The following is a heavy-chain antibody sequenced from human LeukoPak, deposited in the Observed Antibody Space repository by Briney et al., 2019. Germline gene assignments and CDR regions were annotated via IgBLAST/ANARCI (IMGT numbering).Heavy chain of an antibody. CDR2: INPNSGGT. CDR1: GYTFTGYY. Sequence: ASVKVSCKASGYTFTGYYMHWVRQAPGQGLEWMGWINPNSGGTSYAQKFQGRVTMTRDTSISTAYMELSRLRSDDTAVYYCARDFIAVAGRGYVYWGQGTLVTVSS. D-gene: IGHD6-19*01. CDR3: ARDFIAVAGRGYVY. V-gene: IGHV1-2*02. J-gene: IGHJ4*02.